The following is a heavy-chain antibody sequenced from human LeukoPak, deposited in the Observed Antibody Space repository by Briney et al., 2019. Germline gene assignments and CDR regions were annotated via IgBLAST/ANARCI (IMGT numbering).Heavy chain of an antibody. CDR1: GGSISSYY. CDR2: IYYSGST. J-gene: IGHJ4*02. D-gene: IGHD2-8*02. CDR3: ARYQGGVPFDY. V-gene: IGHV4-59*01. Sequence: ETLSLTCTVSGGSISSYYWSWLRQPPGKGLEWIGYIYYSGSTNYNPSLKSRVTISVDTSKNQFSLKLSSVTAADTAVYYCARYQGGVPFDYWGQGTLVTVSS.